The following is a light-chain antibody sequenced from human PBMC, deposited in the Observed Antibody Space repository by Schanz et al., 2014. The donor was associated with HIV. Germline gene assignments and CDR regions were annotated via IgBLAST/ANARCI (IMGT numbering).Light chain of an antibody. J-gene: IGKJ1*01. CDR3: QQYGGSPT. Sequence: EIVLTQSPATLSLSPGERATLSCGASQYVSCSFVAWYQQKPGLAPRLLIYDASTRAAGIPDRFSGSGSGSTFTLIISRLEPADAAVYYCQQYGGSPTFGQGTKVEIK. CDR1: QYVSCSF. V-gene: IGKV3D-20*01. CDR2: DAS.